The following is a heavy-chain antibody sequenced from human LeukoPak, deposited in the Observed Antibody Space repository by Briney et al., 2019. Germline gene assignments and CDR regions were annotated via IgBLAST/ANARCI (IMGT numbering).Heavy chain of an antibody. D-gene: IGHD6-13*01. CDR2: ITPNSGGT. CDR1: GYTFTGYY. V-gene: IGHV1-2*02. CDR3: ARGRSSWYGTNNWFDP. Sequence: VASVKVSCKASGYTFTGYYLHWVRQAPGQGLQWMGWITPNSGGTNHAQRFQGRVTMTRDTSIITAYMELSRLRSDATAVYYCARGRSSWYGTNNWFDPWGQGTLVTVSS. J-gene: IGHJ5*02.